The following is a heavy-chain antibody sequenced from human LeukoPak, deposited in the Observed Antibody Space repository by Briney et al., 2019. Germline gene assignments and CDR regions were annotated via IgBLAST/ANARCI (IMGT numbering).Heavy chain of an antibody. CDR1: GDSISPYY. CDR3: ARAFYPGYYSYMAV. J-gene: IGHJ6*03. Sequence: SETLSLTCTVSGDSISPYYWSWIRQPPGKGLEWIGYIYYTGMANYKPSLKGRLTMSLDTSKNQLSLILNSVTAADTAVYYCARAFYPGYYSYMAVWGKGTTVTVSS. V-gene: IGHV4-59*01. CDR2: IYYTGMA. D-gene: IGHD3-16*02.